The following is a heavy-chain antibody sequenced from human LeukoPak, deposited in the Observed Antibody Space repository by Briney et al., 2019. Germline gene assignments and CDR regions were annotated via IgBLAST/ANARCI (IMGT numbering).Heavy chain of an antibody. CDR1: GGSISSSSYY. CDR2: IYYSGST. D-gene: IGHD3-16*02. V-gene: IGHV4-39*01. J-gene: IGHJ4*02. CDR3: ARYYDYVWGSYLPFDY. Sequence: SETLSLTCTVSGGSISSSSYYWGWIRQPPGKGLEWIGSIYYSGSTYYNPSLKSRVTISVDTSKNQFSLKLSSVTAADTAVYYCARYYDYVWGSYLPFDYWGQGTLVTVSS.